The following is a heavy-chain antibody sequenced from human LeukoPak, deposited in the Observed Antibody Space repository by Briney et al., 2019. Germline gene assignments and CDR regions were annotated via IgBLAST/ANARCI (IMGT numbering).Heavy chain of an antibody. CDR3: ARDLVVGTTYYYYGMDV. D-gene: IGHD1-7*01. CDR1: GYTFTSYY. V-gene: IGHV1-46*01. J-gene: IGHJ6*02. CDR2: INPSGGST. Sequence: ASVKVSCKASGYTFTSYYMHWVRQAPGQGLEWMGIINPSGGSTSYAQKFQGRVTMTRDTSTSTVYMELSSLRSEDTAVYYCARDLVVGTTYYYYGMDVWGQGTTVTVSS.